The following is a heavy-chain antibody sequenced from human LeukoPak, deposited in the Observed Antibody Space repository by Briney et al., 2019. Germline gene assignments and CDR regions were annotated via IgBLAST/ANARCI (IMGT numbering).Heavy chain of an antibody. CDR1: GFTFSSYG. CDR2: ISYDGSNK. J-gene: IGHJ4*02. CDR3: AKDRLGDPDYYDSSGPADY. D-gene: IGHD3-22*01. V-gene: IGHV3-30*18. Sequence: PGGSLRLSCAASGFTFSSYGMHWVRQAPGKGLEWVAVISYDGSNKYYADSVKGRFTISRDNSKNTLYLQMNSLRAEDTAVYYCAKDRLGDPDYYDSSGPADYWGQGTLVTVSS.